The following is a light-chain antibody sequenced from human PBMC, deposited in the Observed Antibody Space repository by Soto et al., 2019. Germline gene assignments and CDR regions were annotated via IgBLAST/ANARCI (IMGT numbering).Light chain of an antibody. CDR2: DVS. Sequence: QSVLTRPASVSGSPGQSITISCTGTCSDVGGYNYVSWYQHHPGKAPKLMIFDVSNRPSGVSNRFSGSKSGNPASLTISGLQPEDEADYYCSSYTTSNTRQIVFGTGTKVTVL. CDR3: SSYTTSNTRQIV. J-gene: IGLJ1*01. V-gene: IGLV2-14*03. CDR1: CSDVGGYNY.